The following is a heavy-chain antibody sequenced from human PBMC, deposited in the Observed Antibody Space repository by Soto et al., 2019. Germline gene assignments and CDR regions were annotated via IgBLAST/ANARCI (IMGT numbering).Heavy chain of an antibody. V-gene: IGHV4-59*08. CDR1: GDSISSQY. J-gene: IGHJ5*02. CDR3: AGRRCLGCSCHGGNWLDP. Sequence: PSETLSLTCSVSGDSISSQYWNWIRQPPGKALEWLGYFDKDGSTIYNPSLRGRVTISVDVPKNHFSLNLASVTAADTAVYYCAGRRCLGCSCHGGNWLDPWGQGILVTVSS. D-gene: IGHD6-13*01. CDR2: FDKDGST.